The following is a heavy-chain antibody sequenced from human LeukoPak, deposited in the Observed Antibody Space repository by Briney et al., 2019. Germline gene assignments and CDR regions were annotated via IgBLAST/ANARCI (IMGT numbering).Heavy chain of an antibody. V-gene: IGHV1-18*01. J-gene: IGHJ3*02. CDR3: ARFESAAGHDAFDI. CDR2: ISAYNGNT. CDR1: GYTLTSYG. D-gene: IGHD6-13*01. Sequence: ASVKVSCKASGYTLTSYGISWVRQAPGQGLEWMGWISAYNGNTNYAQKLQGRVTMTTDTSTSTAYMELRSLRSDDTAVYYCARFESAAGHDAFDIWGQGTMVTVSS.